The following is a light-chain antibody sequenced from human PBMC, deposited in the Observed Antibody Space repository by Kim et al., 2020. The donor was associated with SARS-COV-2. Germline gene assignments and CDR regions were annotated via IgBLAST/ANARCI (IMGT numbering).Light chain of an antibody. J-gene: IGKJ4*01. CDR2: GAS. CDR1: QSVYNTY. CDR3: QQYDTLPLT. Sequence: EIVLTQSPGTLSLSPGERATLSCRASQSVYNTYLAWYQQKPGQAPRLLISGASSRVTGVPDRFSGSGSGTEFTLTISRLEPEDFAAYYCQQYDTLPLTFGGGTKVDIK. V-gene: IGKV3-20*01.